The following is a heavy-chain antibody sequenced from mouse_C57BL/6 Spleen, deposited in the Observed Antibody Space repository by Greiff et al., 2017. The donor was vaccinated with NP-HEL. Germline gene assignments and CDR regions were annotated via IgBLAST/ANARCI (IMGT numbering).Heavy chain of an antibody. D-gene: IGHD1-1*01. CDR1: GYTFTSYW. CDR3: AREFITTVYYYAMDY. V-gene: IGHV1-61*01. CDR2: IYPSDSET. J-gene: IGHJ4*01. Sequence: QVQLQQPGAELVRPGSSVKLSCKASGYTFTSYWMDWVKQRPGQGLEWIGNIYPSDSETHYNQKFKDKATLTVDKSSSTAYMQLSSLTSEDSAVYYCAREFITTVYYYAMDYWGQGTSVTVSS.